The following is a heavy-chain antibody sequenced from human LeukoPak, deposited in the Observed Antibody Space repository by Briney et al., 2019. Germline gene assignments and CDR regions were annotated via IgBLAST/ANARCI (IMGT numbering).Heavy chain of an antibody. CDR2: INHNGDTI. CDR3: ARVPRTTGTSIPLFDY. V-gene: IGHV3-48*03. D-gene: IGHD1-1*01. Sequence: GGSLRLSCAASGFTFSSYEMNWVRQAPAKGLEWVSYINHNGDTIYYADAVKGRFTVSRDNAKKSLYLQVNSLRAEDTAVYYCARVPRTTGTSIPLFDYWGQGTLVTVSS. J-gene: IGHJ4*02. CDR1: GFTFSSYE.